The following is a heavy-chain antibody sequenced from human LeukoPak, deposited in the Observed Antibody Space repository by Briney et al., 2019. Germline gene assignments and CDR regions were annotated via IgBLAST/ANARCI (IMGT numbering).Heavy chain of an antibody. CDR2: ISSGSTSI. J-gene: IGHJ4*02. CDR1: GFTFSSQS. CDR3: ARGVGATTAYFDY. Sequence: GGSLRLSCAVSGFTFSSQSMNWVRQAPGKGLEWVSCISSGSTSIYYASAVKGRFTISRDNVQNSLYLQMNSLRDEDTAVYYCARGVGATTAYFDYWGQGTLVTVSS. V-gene: IGHV3-48*02. D-gene: IGHD1-26*01.